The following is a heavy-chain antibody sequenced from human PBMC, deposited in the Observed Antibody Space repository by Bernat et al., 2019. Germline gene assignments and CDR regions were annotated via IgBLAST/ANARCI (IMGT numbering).Heavy chain of an antibody. CDR2: ISFDETKK. D-gene: IGHD2-2*01. J-gene: IGHJ3*01. CDR1: GFTFRSYA. CDR3: ARSYDCTSNSCYHSVFDF. Sequence: QVQLVESGGGVVQPGRSLRVSCAASGFTFRSYAMHWVRQAPGKGLEWVAIISFDETKKYYADPVKGRFTISRDNSKNTLYLQLNSLRAEDTAVYYCARSYDCTSNSCYHSVFDFWGQGTMVTVSS. V-gene: IGHV3-30*01.